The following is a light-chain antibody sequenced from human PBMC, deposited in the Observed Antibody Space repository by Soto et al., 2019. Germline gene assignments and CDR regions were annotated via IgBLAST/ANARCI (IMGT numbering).Light chain of an antibody. V-gene: IGKV1-39*01. CDR2: AAS. J-gene: IGKJ4*01. CDR3: QQSYSTLQLT. CDR1: QSISSY. Sequence: DIWVTQFPSSLSASVGYIFTITCRASQSISSYLNWYQQKPGKAPKLLIYAASSLQSGVPSRLSGSGSGKDFTLTISSLQPEEFATYYCQQSYSTLQLTFGGGTMV.